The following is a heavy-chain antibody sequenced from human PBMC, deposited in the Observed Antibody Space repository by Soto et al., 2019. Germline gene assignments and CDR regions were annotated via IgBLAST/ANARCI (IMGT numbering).Heavy chain of an antibody. CDR1: GFTVSSYM. CDR2: ISNSGANT. D-gene: IGHD2-2*01. CDR3: VKGSLGSTRQADL. V-gene: IGHV3-23*01. Sequence: GSLRLSCAASGFTVSSYMMAWVRQAPGTGLEWVSSISNSGANTYYADSLRGRFTISRDNSKDTLYLHMDSLRVEDTAVYYCVKGSLGSTRQADLWGQGTLVTVTS. J-gene: IGHJ4*02.